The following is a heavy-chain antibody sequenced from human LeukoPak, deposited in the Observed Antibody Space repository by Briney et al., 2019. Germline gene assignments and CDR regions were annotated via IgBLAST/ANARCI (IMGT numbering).Heavy chain of an antibody. CDR1: GGSISSYY. D-gene: IGHD1-7*01. CDR3: ARGTGELHFDY. Sequence: SETLSLTCTVSGGSISSYYWSWIRQPPGKGLEWIGYIYYSGSTNYNPSLKSRVTISVDTSKNQFSLKLSSVTAADTAVYYCARGTGELHFDYWGQGTLVTVSS. CDR2: IYYSGST. V-gene: IGHV4-59*08. J-gene: IGHJ4*02.